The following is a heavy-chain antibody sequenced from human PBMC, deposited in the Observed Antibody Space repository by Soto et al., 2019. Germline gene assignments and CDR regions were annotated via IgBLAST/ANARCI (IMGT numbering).Heavy chain of an antibody. D-gene: IGHD1-7*01. J-gene: IGHJ6*03. CDR3: AGTTSHQWYYMDV. CDR2: TYYRSRWYN. Sequence: SQTLSLTCAISGDSVSINIAAWNWIRLSPSRGLEWLARTYYRSRWYNDYAVSVRSRITVNPDTSKNQFSLQLTSVTPEDTAVYYCAGTTSHQWYYMDVWGKGTTVTVSS. CDR1: GDSVSINIAA. V-gene: IGHV6-1*01.